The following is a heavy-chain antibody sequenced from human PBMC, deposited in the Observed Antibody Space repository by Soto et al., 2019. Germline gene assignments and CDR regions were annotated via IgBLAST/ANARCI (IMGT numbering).Heavy chain of an antibody. CDR2: INPNSGGT. CDR1: GYTFTGYY. D-gene: IGHD3-16*01. J-gene: IGHJ3*02. Sequence: ASVKVSCKASGYTFTGYYMHWVRQAPGQGLEWMGWINPNSGGTNYAQKFQGWVTMTRDTSISTAYMELSRLRSDDTAVYYCARGSYGYYVYIWGSYDAFDIWGQGTMVTVSS. V-gene: IGHV1-2*04. CDR3: ARGSYGYYVYIWGSYDAFDI.